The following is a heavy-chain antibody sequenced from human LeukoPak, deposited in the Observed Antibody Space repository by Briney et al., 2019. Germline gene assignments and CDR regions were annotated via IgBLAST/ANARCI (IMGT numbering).Heavy chain of an antibody. V-gene: IGHV1-2*02. D-gene: IGHD1/OR15-1a*01. Sequence: ASVKVSCKASGGTFSSYAISWVRQAPGQGLEWMGWINPNSGGTNYAQKFQGRVTMTRDTSISTAYMELSRLRSDDTAVYYCATIHYNWNKYYFDYWGQGTLVTVSS. J-gene: IGHJ4*02. CDR1: GGTFSSYA. CDR3: ATIHYNWNKYYFDY. CDR2: INPNSGGT.